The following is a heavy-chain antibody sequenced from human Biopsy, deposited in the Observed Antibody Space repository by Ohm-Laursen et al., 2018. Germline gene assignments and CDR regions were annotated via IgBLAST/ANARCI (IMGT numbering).Heavy chain of an antibody. CDR1: GYNFGNYY. CDR3: ARESPLRLGVCGAIRCFKEVFGMDV. D-gene: IGHD2-21*01. Sequence: ASVKVSCKASGYNFGNYYINWVRKVPGQGLEWLGVVNPVAEATMYAQKFQDRITLTRDASTNTVYMDLTSLPSEDTAVYYCARESPLRLGVCGAIRCFKEVFGMDVWGQGTTVIVSS. CDR2: VNPVAEAT. J-gene: IGHJ6*02. V-gene: IGHV1-46*01.